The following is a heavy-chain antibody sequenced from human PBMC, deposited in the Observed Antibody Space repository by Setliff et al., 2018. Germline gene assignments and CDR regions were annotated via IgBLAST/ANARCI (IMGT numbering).Heavy chain of an antibody. J-gene: IGHJ6*03. V-gene: IGHV3-11*04. Sequence: GESLKISCAASGFTFSDYYMSWIRQAPGKGLEWVSYISSSGSTIYYADSVKGRFTISRDNAKNSLYLQMNSLRAEDTAVYYCARDRAEYYDFWSGRNYYYYYMDVWGKGTTVTVSS. CDR2: ISSSGSTI. CDR3: ARDRAEYYDFWSGRNYYYYYMDV. CDR1: GFTFSDYY. D-gene: IGHD3-3*01.